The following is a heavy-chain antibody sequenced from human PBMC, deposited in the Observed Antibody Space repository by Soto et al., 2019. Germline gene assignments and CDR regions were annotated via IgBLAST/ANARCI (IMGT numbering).Heavy chain of an antibody. J-gene: IGHJ3*02. CDR2: ISGSGGRT. D-gene: IGHD4-17*01. Sequence: EVQLLESGGNLIQPGGSLRLSCAASGLTFRNYAMSWVRQAPGAGPEWVSGISGSGGRTYYADSVKGRFTISRDNSNNGLFLQMNSLRAEDTALYYCAKDPNGDYVGAFDIWGRATMVTVSS. V-gene: IGHV3-23*01. CDR1: GLTFRNYA. CDR3: AKDPNGDYVGAFDI.